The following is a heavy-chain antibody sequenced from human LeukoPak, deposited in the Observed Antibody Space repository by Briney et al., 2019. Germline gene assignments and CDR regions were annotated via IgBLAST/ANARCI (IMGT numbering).Heavy chain of an antibody. CDR3: ARGELWFGELFDY. V-gene: IGHV4-59*01. CDR1: GGYISSYY. CDR2: IYYSGST. Sequence: SETLPLTCTVSGGYISSYYWSWIRQPPGKGLEWIGYIYYSGSTNYNPSLKSRVTISVDTSKNQFSLKLSSVTAADTAVYYCARGELWFGELFDYWGQGTLVTVSS. J-gene: IGHJ4*02. D-gene: IGHD3-10*01.